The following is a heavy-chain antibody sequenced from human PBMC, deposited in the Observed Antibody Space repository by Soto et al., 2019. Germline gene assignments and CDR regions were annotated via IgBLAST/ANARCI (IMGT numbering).Heavy chain of an antibody. CDR1: GFTFSNAW. D-gene: IGHD2-21*02. CDR3: TTDWGGDEGGY. CDR2: IKSKIDGGTT. Sequence: VQLVESGGGLVEPGGSLRLSCAASGFTFSNAWMNWVRQAPGKGLEWVGRIKSKIDGGTTDYTAPVKGRFTISRDDSKNTLYLQMNSLKAEDTAVYYCTTDWGGDEGGYWGQGTLVTVSS. V-gene: IGHV3-15*07. J-gene: IGHJ4*02.